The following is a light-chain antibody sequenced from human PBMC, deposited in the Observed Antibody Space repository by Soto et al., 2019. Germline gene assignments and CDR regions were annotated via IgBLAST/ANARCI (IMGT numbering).Light chain of an antibody. J-gene: IGKJ2*01. V-gene: IGKV3-11*01. CDR2: GAS. CDR3: QQRGNWTRT. CDR1: QSVSSY. Sequence: EIVLTQSPATLPWSPGERATLSCRASQSVSSYLGWYQQKPGQAPSLLIYGASNRATDIPARFSGSGSGTDFTLILISLESEDFAVYCFQQRGNWTRTFGQATKLEIK.